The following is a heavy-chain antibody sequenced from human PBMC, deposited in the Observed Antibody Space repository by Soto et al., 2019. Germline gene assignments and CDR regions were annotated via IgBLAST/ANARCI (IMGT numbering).Heavy chain of an antibody. Sequence: HPGGALRLSCAASGFTFSSYAMSWVRQAPGKGLEYVSAISSNGGSTYYADSVKGRFTLSRDNSKNTLYLQMSSLRGEDKAVYYCVKGGKGARYRFLGGLFNYCFDVWGQGTMVTVSS. CDR3: VKGGKGARYRFLGGLFNYCFDV. D-gene: IGHD3-3*01. V-gene: IGHV3-64D*08. J-gene: IGHJ5*01. CDR2: ISSNGGST. CDR1: GFTFSSYA.